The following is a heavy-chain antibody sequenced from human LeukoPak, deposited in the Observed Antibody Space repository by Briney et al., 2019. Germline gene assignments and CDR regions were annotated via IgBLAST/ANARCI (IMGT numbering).Heavy chain of an antibody. CDR2: ISYDGSNK. Sequence: GGSLRLSCAASGFTFSSYWMNWVRQAPGKGLEWVAVISYDGSNKYYADSVKGRFTISRDNSKNTLYLQMNSLRAEDTAVYYCARGRVYDSSSYSDYWGQGTLVTVSS. CDR3: ARGRVYDSSSYSDY. CDR1: GFTFSSYW. J-gene: IGHJ4*02. V-gene: IGHV3-30*03. D-gene: IGHD3-22*01.